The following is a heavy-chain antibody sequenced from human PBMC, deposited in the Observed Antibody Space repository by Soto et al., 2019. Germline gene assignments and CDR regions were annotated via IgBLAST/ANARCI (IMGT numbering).Heavy chain of an antibody. CDR1: GYTFTSYG. D-gene: IGHD2-2*02. J-gene: IGHJ6*02. CDR3: ARDGVVVVPAAIGGSYYYYGMDV. CDR2: ISAYNGNT. Sequence: ASVKVSCKASGYTFTSYGISWVRQAPGQGLEWMGWISAYNGNTNYAQKLQGRVTMTTDTSTSTAYMELRSLGSDDTAVYYCARDGVVVVPAAIGGSYYYYGMDVWRQGTTVTVSS. V-gene: IGHV1-18*01.